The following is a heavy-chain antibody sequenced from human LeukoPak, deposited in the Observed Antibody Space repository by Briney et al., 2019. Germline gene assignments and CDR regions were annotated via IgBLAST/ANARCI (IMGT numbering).Heavy chain of an antibody. D-gene: IGHD2-8*02. Sequence: SETLSLTCVVYGGSFSGYYWSWIRQPPGKGLEWIGEINHSGSTNYNPSLKSRITISLDASKNQFSLKLNSVTAADTAVYYCAVAGARYSDTGGLYAFDFWGRGTMVTVSS. J-gene: IGHJ3*01. CDR2: INHSGST. CDR3: AVAGARYSDTGGLYAFDF. CDR1: GGSFSGYY. V-gene: IGHV4-34*01.